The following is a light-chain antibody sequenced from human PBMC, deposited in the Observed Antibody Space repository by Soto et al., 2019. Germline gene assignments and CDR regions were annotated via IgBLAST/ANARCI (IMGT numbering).Light chain of an antibody. CDR2: DAS. V-gene: IGKV1-33*01. CDR3: QQYGSLPIT. J-gene: IGKJ5*01. Sequence: QMTQKPSSLSASIGDRVTISCQASQDVGNFLNWYQQRPGKAPYLLIYDASNLDSGVSSRFSGSGSGRDFSFTITSLQPDDVATYFCQQYGSLPITFGQGTLLEVK. CDR1: QDVGNF.